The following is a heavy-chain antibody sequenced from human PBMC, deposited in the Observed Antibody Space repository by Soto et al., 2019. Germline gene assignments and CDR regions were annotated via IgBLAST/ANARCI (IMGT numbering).Heavy chain of an antibody. CDR3: ARESHIVVVTALDY. CDR1: GYTFTSYG. Sequence: GASVKVSCKASGYTFTSYGISWVRQAPGQGLEWMGWISAYNGNTNYAQKLQGRVTMTTDTSTSTAYMELRSLRSDDTAVYYCARESHIVVVTALDYWGQGTLVTVSS. V-gene: IGHV1-18*01. CDR2: ISAYNGNT. D-gene: IGHD2-21*02. J-gene: IGHJ4*02.